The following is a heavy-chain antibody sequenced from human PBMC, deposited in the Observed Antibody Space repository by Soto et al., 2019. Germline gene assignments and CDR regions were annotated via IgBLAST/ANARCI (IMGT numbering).Heavy chain of an antibody. CDR2: ISYDGSNK. J-gene: IGHJ6*02. V-gene: IGHV3-30-3*01. CDR3: ARDGNFWSGYPCVAGYYGMDV. Sequence: GSLRLSCAASGFTFSSYAMHWVRQAPGKGLEWVAVISYDGSNKYYADSVKGRFTISRDNSKNTLYLQMNSLRAEDTAVYYCARDGNFWSGYPCVAGYYGMDVWGQGTTVTVSS. D-gene: IGHD3-3*01. CDR1: GFTFSSYA.